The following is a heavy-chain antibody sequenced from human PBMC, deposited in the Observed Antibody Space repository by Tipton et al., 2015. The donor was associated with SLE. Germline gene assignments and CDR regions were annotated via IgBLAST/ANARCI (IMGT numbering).Heavy chain of an antibody. CDR1: GVSISTYY. CDR3: ARHLGVIVAFEV. Sequence: LSLTCSVYGVSISTYYWSWIRQSPGKGLEWIGFFYFSGSSQYNPSLKSRVAISADTSNNQFSLELRSVTAADTAVYYCARHLGVIVAFEVWGQGTVLTVSS. V-gene: IGHV4-59*01. D-gene: IGHD3-10*01. CDR2: FYFSGSS. J-gene: IGHJ3*01.